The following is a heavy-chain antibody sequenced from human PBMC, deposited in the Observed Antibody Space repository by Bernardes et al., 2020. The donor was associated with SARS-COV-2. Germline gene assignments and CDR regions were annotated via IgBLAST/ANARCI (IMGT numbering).Heavy chain of an antibody. J-gene: IGHJ4*02. Sequence: SGPTLVKPPPPLPLPFPFSGFSLSTAGVGVAWIRQPPGKALEWLALIYWDDDQRYSPSLRSRLTITKDTSKTQVVLTMTNMDPVDTATYYCAHRASVYDDDDFYYSGFDYWGQGTLVTVSS. CDR2: IYWDDDQ. V-gene: IGHV2-5*02. CDR3: AHRASVYDDDDFYYSGFDY. CDR1: GFSLSTAGVG. D-gene: IGHD3-22*01.